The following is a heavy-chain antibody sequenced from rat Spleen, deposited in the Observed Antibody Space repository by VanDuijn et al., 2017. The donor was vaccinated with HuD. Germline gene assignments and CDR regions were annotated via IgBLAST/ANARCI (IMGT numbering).Heavy chain of an antibody. CDR3: ARPNWADYFDY. D-gene: IGHD5-1*01. CDR1: GFTFSDFY. Sequence: EVQLVESGGGLVQPGRSLKLSCAASGFTFSDFYMAWVRQTPKKGLEWITSISYYDFTPFYRDSVKGRFTISRDNSKNTLDLQMDSLRSEDTATYYCARPNWADYFDYWGQGVMVTVSS. V-gene: IGHV5-22*01. CDR2: ISYYDFTP. J-gene: IGHJ2*01.